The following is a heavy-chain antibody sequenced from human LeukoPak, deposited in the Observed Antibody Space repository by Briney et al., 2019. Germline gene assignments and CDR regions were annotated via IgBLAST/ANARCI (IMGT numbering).Heavy chain of an antibody. Sequence: GGSLRLSCAASGFTFSSYSMNWVRQAPGKGLEWVSYISSSSSTIYYADSVKGRFTISRDNAKNSLYLQMNSLRAEDKAVYYCAGDKIVGTFDYWGQGTLVTVSS. CDR1: GFTFSSYS. CDR2: ISSSSSTI. J-gene: IGHJ4*02. D-gene: IGHD1-26*01. V-gene: IGHV3-48*04. CDR3: AGDKIVGTFDY.